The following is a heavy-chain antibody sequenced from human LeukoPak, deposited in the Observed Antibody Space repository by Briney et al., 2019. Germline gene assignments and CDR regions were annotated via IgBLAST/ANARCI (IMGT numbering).Heavy chain of an antibody. CDR3: ATDVATTLTGWCFDY. J-gene: IGHJ4*02. Sequence: ASVKVSCKVSGYTPTELSMHWVRQAPGKGLEWMGGFDPEDGETIYAQKFQGRVTMTEDTSTDTAYMELSSLRSEDTAVYYCATDVATTLTGWCFDYWGQGTPVTVSS. CDR1: GYTPTELS. D-gene: IGHD1-26*01. CDR2: FDPEDGET. V-gene: IGHV1-24*01.